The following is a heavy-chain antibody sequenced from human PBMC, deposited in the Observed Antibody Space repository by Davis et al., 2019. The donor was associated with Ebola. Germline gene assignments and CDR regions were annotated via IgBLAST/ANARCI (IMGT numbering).Heavy chain of an antibody. J-gene: IGHJ5*02. CDR3: ARGGLGLLANWFDP. Sequence: GESLKISCAASGFTVSSNYMSWVRQAPGKGLEWVSVIYSGGSTYYADSVKGRFTISRDNSKNTLYLQMNSLRAEDTAVYYCARGGLGLLANWFDPWGQGTLVTVSS. CDR2: IYSGGST. CDR1: GFTVSSNY. V-gene: IGHV3-53*01. D-gene: IGHD2/OR15-2a*01.